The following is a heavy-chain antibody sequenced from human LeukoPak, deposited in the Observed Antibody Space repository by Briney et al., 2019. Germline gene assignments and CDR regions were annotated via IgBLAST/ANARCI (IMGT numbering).Heavy chain of an antibody. CDR1: GFTFNSYA. J-gene: IGHJ4*02. Sequence: GGSLRLSCVGSGFTFNSYAMSWVRQRPGQGPEWVSMISSSGDTTDYAESVKDRFTISRDNSKNTLYLQMNSLRAEDTAVYYCAKDHPPSFWGQGTLVTVSS. CDR2: ISSSGDTT. CDR3: AKDHPPSF. V-gene: IGHV3-23*01.